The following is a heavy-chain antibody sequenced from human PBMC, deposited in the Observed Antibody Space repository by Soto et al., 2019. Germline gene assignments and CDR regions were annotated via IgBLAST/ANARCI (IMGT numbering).Heavy chain of an antibody. J-gene: IGHJ5*02. Sequence: QITLKESGPTLVKPTQTLTLTCTFSGFSLSTSGVGVGWIRQPPGKALEWLALIYWNDDKRYSPSLKSRLTITKDTSKNQVVLTMTNMDPVDTATYYCAHKGTAAATRSWFDPWGQGTLVTVSS. CDR2: IYWNDDK. D-gene: IGHD6-13*01. V-gene: IGHV2-5*01. CDR3: AHKGTAAATRSWFDP. CDR1: GFSLSTSGVG.